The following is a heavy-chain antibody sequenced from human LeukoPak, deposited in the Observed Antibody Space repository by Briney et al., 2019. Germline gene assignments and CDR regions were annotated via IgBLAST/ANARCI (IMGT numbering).Heavy chain of an antibody. CDR1: GFTFSSYS. CDR2: IISSSSYI. D-gene: IGHD3-3*01. V-gene: IGHV3-21*01. Sequence: PGGSLRLSCAASGFTFSSYSMNWVRQAPGKGLEWVSSIISSSSYIYYADSVKGRCTISRDNAKNSLYLQMNSLRAEDTAVYYCARDRVLRFLEWNDYYYYGMDVWGQGTTVTVSS. CDR3: ARDRVLRFLEWNDYYYYGMDV. J-gene: IGHJ6*02.